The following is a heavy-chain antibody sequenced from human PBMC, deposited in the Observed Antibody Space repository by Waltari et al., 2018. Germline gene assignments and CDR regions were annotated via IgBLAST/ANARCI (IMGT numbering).Heavy chain of an antibody. D-gene: IGHD3-10*01. CDR1: GGSLSSGDYY. V-gene: IGHV4-30-4*01. Sequence: QVRLQESGPGVVKPSQTLSLTCTVSGGSLSSGDYYWSWIRQPPGKGLELIGSINYNGNTYYNPCLKSRLTMSVDTSKNQFSRKVSSVTAADTAVYYGASPHDYHAGSYIDYWGQGTLVTVSS. CDR2: INYNGNT. CDR3: ASPHDYHAGSYIDY. J-gene: IGHJ4*02.